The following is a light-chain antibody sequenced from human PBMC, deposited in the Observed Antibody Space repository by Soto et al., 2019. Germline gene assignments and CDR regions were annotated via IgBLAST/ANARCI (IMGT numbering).Light chain of an antibody. CDR2: GAL. Sequence: EIVFTKSRTTPCLSRGEKSTVSCRVSQIVVTSYLAWYQQKYGQSPRLLIYGALYRAPGIPDRFSGSLSGKDFTLSISRVEPEDLAVYYCQYYDESLWTFGQGTKVDIK. V-gene: IGKV3-20*01. CDR1: QIVVTSY. J-gene: IGKJ1*01. CDR3: QYYDESLWT.